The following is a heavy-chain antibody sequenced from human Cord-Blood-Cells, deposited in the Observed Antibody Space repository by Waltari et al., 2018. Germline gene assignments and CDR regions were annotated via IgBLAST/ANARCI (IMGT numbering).Heavy chain of an antibody. CDR2: ISAYNGNT. CDR3: ARDLRDTLNYPLFYYYYYMDV. CDR1: GYTFTSYG. D-gene: IGHD1-7*01. Sequence: QVQLVQSGAEVKKPGASVKVSCKASGYTFTSYGISWVRQAPGQGLEWMGWISAYNGNTNYAQKLQGRVTMPTDTSTRSAYMELRSLRSDDTAVYYCARDLRDTLNYPLFYYYYYMDVWGKGTTVTVSS. V-gene: IGHV1-18*01. J-gene: IGHJ6*03.